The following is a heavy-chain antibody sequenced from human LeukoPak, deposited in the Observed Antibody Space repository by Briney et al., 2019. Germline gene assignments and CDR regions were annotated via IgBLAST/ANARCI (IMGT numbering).Heavy chain of an antibody. CDR2: INPSGGST. J-gene: IGHJ5*02. Sequence: GASVKVSCKATGGTFSSYAISWVRQAPGQGLEWMGIINPSGGSTSYAQKFQGRVTMTRDVSTSTVYMELSSLRSEDTAVYYCARDAKTYDFWSGWWFDPWGQGTLVTVSS. V-gene: IGHV1-46*01. D-gene: IGHD3-3*01. CDR1: GGTFSSYA. CDR3: ARDAKTYDFWSGWWFDP.